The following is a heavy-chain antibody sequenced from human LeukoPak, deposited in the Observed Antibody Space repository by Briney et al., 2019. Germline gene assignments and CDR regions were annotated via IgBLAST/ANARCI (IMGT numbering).Heavy chain of an antibody. CDR2: IYSGGST. D-gene: IGHD1-1*01. J-gene: IGHJ6*02. CDR3: ARDPSEKNWYGMDV. V-gene: IGHV3-66*01. CDR1: GFTFSSYA. Sequence: GGSLRLSCAASGFTFSSYAMSWVRQAPGKGLEWVSVIYSGGSTYYADSVKGRFTISRDNSKNTLYLQMNSLRAEDTAVYYCARDPSEKNWYGMDVWGQGTTVTVSS.